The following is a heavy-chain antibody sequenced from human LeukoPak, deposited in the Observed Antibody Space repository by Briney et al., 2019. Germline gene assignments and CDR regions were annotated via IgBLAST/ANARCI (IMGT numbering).Heavy chain of an antibody. V-gene: IGHV4-4*07. Sequence: SETLSLTCTVSGGSISSYYWSWIRQPAGKGLEWIGRIYTSGSTNYNPSLKRRVTMSVDTSKNQFSLKLSSVTAADTAVYYCARDGEFLEWLLSSAYYFDYWGQGTLVTVSS. CDR1: GGSISSYY. D-gene: IGHD3-3*01. CDR3: ARDGEFLEWLLSSAYYFDY. J-gene: IGHJ4*02. CDR2: IYTSGST.